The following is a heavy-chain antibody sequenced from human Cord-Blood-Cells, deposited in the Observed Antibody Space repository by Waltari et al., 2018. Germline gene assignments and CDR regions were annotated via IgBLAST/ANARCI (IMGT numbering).Heavy chain of an antibody. D-gene: IGHD2-2*01. CDR2: IWYDGRNK. J-gene: IGHJ4*02. CDR1: GFTFSPCS. Sequence: QVQLVVSGAGVVQPGRYLRHSGAVSGFTFSPCSVHWVRCVPGKGLEWVAVIWYDGRNKYYADSVKGRFTISRDNSKNTLYLQMNSLRAEDTAVYYCARGYCSSTSCSGFDYWGQGTLVTVSS. V-gene: IGHV3-33*08. CDR3: ARGYCSSTSCSGFDY.